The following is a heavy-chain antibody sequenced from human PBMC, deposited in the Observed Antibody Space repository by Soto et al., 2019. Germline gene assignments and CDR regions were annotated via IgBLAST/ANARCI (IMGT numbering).Heavy chain of an antibody. CDR3: ATKGVGSX. V-gene: IGHV5-51*01. CDR1: GYSFSTYW. J-gene: IGHJ4*02. CDR2: IFPADSET. Sequence: GEALKISCKASGYSFSTYWIAWVRQMPGKGLEWMVSIFPADSETRYSTSFQGKVTISADRSMSTAYLQWDNLKASDTAMYYCATKGVGSXWGQGTQFTVSX.